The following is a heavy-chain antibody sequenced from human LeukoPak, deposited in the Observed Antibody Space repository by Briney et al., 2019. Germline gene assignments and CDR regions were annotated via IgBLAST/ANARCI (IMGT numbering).Heavy chain of an antibody. J-gene: IGHJ5*02. D-gene: IGHD2-15*01. CDR3: ARAGFEGYCSGGSCYSVWFDP. V-gene: IGHV4-59*01. CDR1: GGSISSYY. CDR2: IYYSGST. Sequence: PSETLSLTCTVSGGSISSYYWSWIRQTPGKGLEWIGYIYYSGSTNYNPSLKSRVTTSVDTSKNQFSLKLSSVTAADTAVYYCARAGFEGYCSGGSCYSVWFDPWGQGTLVTVSS.